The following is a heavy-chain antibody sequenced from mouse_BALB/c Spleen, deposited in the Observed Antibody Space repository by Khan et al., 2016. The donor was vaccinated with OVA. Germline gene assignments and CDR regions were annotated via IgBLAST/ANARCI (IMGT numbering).Heavy chain of an antibody. V-gene: IGHV5-9-3*01. Sequence: EVQGVESGGGLVKPGGSLKLSCAASGFTFSSYAMSWVRQTPEKRPEWVATISSGGSYTYYPDSVKGRFTISRDNAKNTLYLQMSSLRSEDTAMYYCASPNDYDYAMDYWGQGTSVTVAS. CDR3: ASPNDYDYAMDY. CDR2: ISSGGSYT. J-gene: IGHJ4*01. CDR1: GFTFSSYA. D-gene: IGHD2-4*01.